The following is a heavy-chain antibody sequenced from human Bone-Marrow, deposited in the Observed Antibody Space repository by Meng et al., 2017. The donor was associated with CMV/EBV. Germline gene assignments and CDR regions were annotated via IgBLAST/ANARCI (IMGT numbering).Heavy chain of an antibody. CDR2: IYYSGST. CDR1: ISSGDYD. J-gene: IGHJ5*02. CDR3: ARDLYYYDSSGYLNWFDP. Sequence: ISSGDYDWSWIRQPPGKGLEWIGYIYYSGSTYYNPSLKSRVTISVDTSKNQFSLKLSSVTAADTAVYYCARDLYYYDSSGYLNWFDPWGQGTLVTVSS. D-gene: IGHD3-22*01. V-gene: IGHV4-30-4*08.